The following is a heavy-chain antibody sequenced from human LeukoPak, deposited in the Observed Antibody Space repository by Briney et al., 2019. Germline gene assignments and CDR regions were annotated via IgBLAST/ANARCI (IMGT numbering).Heavy chain of an antibody. CDR3: ARGGYYDSSGYFEFYYYYYMDV. CDR2: INPNSGGT. V-gene: IGHV1-2*02. D-gene: IGHD3-22*01. J-gene: IGHJ6*03. CDR1: GGTFTGYY. Sequence: ASVKVSCKASGGTFTGYYMHWVRQAPGQGLEWMGWINPNSGGTNYAQKFQGRVTMTRDTSISTAYMELSRLRSDDTAVYYCARGGYYDSSGYFEFYYYYYMDVWGKGTTVTISS.